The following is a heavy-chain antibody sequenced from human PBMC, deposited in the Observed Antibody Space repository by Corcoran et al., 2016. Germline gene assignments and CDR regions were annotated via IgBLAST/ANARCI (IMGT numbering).Heavy chain of an antibody. Sequence: QVQLQQWGAGLLKPSETLSLTCGVYGGSFSGYRWSWIRQPPGKGLAWIGEINHSGNTNYNPSLKSRVTILVDTSKNKFSLKRSSVTAADTALYYCARPGAGAAYVYWCQGTPVTVSS. CDR3: ARPGAGAAYVY. CDR1: GGSFSGYR. D-gene: IGHD3-10*02. V-gene: IGHV4-34*01. CDR2: INHSGNT. J-gene: IGHJ4*02.